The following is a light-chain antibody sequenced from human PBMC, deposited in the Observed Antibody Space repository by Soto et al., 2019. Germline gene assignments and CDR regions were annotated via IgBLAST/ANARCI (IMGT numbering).Light chain of an antibody. V-gene: IGLV1-44*01. CDR3: AAWDDSLNGPGYVV. CDR1: SSNIGSNT. J-gene: IGLJ2*01. CDR2: SNN. Sequence: QSVLTQPPSASGTPGQRVTISCSGSSSNIGSNTVNWYQQLPGTAPKLLIYSNNQRPSGVPDRFSGFKSGTSASLAISGLQSEDEADYYCAAWDDSLNGPGYVVFGGGTKLTVL.